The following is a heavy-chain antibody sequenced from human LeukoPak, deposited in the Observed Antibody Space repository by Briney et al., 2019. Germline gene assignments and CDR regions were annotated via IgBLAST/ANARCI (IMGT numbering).Heavy chain of an antibody. J-gene: IGHJ4*02. CDR2: IHYSGNT. D-gene: IGHD2-8*01. Sequence: SETLSLTCTVSDDSISSYYWSWIRQPPGKGLEWIGYIHYSGNTNYNPSLKSRVTISVGTSKNQFSLKLTSVTASDTAVYYCARRLRDTNGFYCHFDYWGQGNLVTVSS. CDR1: DDSISSYY. CDR3: ARRLRDTNGFYCHFDY. V-gene: IGHV4-59*08.